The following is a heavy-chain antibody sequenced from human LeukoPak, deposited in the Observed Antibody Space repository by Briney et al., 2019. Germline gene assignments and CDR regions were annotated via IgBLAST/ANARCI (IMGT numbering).Heavy chain of an antibody. CDR2: IYDSGTT. V-gene: IGHV4-38-2*02. J-gene: IGHJ4*02. Sequence: PSKTLSLTCTVSGYSISSGYYWGWIRQPPGKGLEWIGSIYDSGTTYYNPSLKSRVTISVDTSKNQFSLRLSPVTAADTAVYYCARGAAFDYWGQGTLVTVSS. CDR3: ARGAAFDY. D-gene: IGHD6-25*01. CDR1: GYSISSGYY.